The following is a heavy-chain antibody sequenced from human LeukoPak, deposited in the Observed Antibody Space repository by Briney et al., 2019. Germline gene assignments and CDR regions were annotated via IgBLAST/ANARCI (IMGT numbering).Heavy chain of an antibody. CDR3: ARAFGIRYNWNYAASYYFDY. CDR1: GYSFTSYW. CDR2: IYPGDSDT. J-gene: IGHJ4*02. Sequence: PGESLKISCKGSGYSFTSYWIGWVRQMPGKGLEWMGIIYPGDSDTRYSPSFQGQVTISADKSISTAYLQWSSLKASDTAMYYCARAFGIRYNWNYAASYYFDYWGQGTLVTVSS. D-gene: IGHD1-7*01. V-gene: IGHV5-51*01.